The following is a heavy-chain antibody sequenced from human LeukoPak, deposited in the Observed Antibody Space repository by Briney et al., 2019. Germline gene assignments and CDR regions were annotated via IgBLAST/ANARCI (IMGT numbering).Heavy chain of an antibody. Sequence: MSSETLSLTCTVPGDSISSYFWSWIRQPPGKGLEWIGYLHNGVHTNYNPSLKSRVAISGDTSKNQVSLKLTSVTAADTAVYYCAATIKRDYGDTNLDYWGQGTLVTVSP. J-gene: IGHJ4*02. V-gene: IGHV4-59*01. CDR3: AATIKRDYGDTNLDY. D-gene: IGHD4/OR15-4a*01. CDR1: GDSISSYF. CDR2: LHNGVHT.